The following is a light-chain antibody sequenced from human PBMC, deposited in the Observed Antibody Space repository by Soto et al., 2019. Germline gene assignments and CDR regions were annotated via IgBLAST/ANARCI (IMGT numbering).Light chain of an antibody. J-gene: IGLJ2*01. CDR2: EVS. CDR3: SSYAGSNNLV. Sequence: HSALTQPPSASGSPGQSVTISCTGTSSDVGGYNYVSWYQQHPGKAPKLMIYEVSKRPSGVPDRFSGSKSGNTASLTVSELQAEEEADYYCSSYAGSNNLVFGGGTKLTVL. V-gene: IGLV2-8*01. CDR1: SSDVGGYNY.